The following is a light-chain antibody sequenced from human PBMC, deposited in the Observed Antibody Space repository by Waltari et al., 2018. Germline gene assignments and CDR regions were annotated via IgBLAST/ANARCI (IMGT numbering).Light chain of an antibody. CDR3: QQYYSSPLT. V-gene: IGKV4-1*01. CDR1: QSISYSADNGNY. J-gene: IGKJ3*01. CDR2: WES. Sequence: DIVMTQSPDSLAVSLGERATINCKSSQSISYSADNGNYLAWYQKKPGQPPRLLIYWESTRASGVPDRFSGAGSGTDFNFTISSLQAEDVAVYYCQQYYSSPLTFGPGTKVDIK.